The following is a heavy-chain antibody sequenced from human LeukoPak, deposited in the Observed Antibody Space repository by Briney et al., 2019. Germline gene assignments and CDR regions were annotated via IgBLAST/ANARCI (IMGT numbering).Heavy chain of an antibody. CDR2: INHSGST. CDR3: ARGRYYGSGRPFDY. Sequence: AGGSLRLSCAASGFTFSNAWMSWIRQPPGKGLEWIGEINHSGSTNYNPSLKSRVTISVDTSKNQFSLKLSSVTAADTAVYYCARGRYYGSGRPFDYWGQGTLVTVSS. J-gene: IGHJ4*02. CDR1: GFTFSNAW. D-gene: IGHD3-10*01. V-gene: IGHV4-34*01.